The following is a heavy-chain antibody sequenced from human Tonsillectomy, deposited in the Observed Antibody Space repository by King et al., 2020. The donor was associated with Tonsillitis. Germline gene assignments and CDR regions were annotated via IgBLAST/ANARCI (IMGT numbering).Heavy chain of an antibody. CDR3: AKDRHPDAREFIMDV. CDR1: GFTFSSYA. Sequence: VQLVESGGGLVQPGGSLRLSCAASGFTFSSYAMSWVRQAPGKGLEWVSSISSGQYSADSVKGRFTISRDNSRNTLYLQIDSLRAEDTAIYYCAKDRHPDAREFIMDVWRQGNTVTVSS. CDR2: ISSGQ. J-gene: IGHJ6*02. V-gene: IGHV3-23*04. D-gene: IGHD2-2*01.